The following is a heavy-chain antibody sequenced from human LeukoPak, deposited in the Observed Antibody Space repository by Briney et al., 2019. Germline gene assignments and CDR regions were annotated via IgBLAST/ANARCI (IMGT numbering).Heavy chain of an antibody. Sequence: GGSLRLSCAASGFTFSSYSTNWVRQAPGEGLEWVSYISSSSSTIYYADSVKGRFTISRDNAKNSLYLQMNSLRAEDTAVYYCARVAYSGSYYSAFDIWGQGTMVTVSS. D-gene: IGHD1-26*01. J-gene: IGHJ3*02. V-gene: IGHV3-48*01. CDR2: ISSSSSTI. CDR1: GFTFSSYS. CDR3: ARVAYSGSYYSAFDI.